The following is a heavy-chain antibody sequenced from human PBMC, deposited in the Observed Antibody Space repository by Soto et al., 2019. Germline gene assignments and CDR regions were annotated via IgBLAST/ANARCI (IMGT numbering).Heavy chain of an antibody. CDR1: GDSVSSNSAA. CDR2: TYYRSKRYN. Sequence: KQSQTLSLTCAISGDSVSSNSAAWNWIRQSPSRGLERLGRTYYRSKRYNDYAVSVKSRITLNPDTSKNQFSLHLNSVTPKDTAVYYCVRVGGAEAENGLDLCGQGTLVTVSS. D-gene: IGHD3-16*01. V-gene: IGHV6-1*01. CDR3: VRVGGAEAENGLDL. J-gene: IGHJ5*02.